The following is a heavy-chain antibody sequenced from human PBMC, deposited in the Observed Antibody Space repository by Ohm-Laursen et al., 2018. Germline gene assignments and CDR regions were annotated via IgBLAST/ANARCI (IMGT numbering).Heavy chain of an antibody. Sequence: SSVKVSCKASGGTFSSYAISWVRQAPGQGLEWMGGIIPIFGTANYAQKFQGRVTITADESTSTAYMELSSLRSEDTAVYYCARDGRLTGDDAFDIWGQGTMVTVSS. D-gene: IGHD7-27*01. CDR3: ARDGRLTGDDAFDI. V-gene: IGHV1-69*01. CDR2: IIPIFGTA. J-gene: IGHJ3*02. CDR1: GGTFSSYA.